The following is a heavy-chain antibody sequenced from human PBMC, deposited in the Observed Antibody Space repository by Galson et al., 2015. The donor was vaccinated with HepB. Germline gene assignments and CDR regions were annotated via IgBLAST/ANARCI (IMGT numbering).Heavy chain of an antibody. V-gene: IGHV3-7*01. D-gene: IGHD5-24*01. Sequence: SLRLSCAASGFTFSSYWMSWVRQAPGKGLEWVANIKQDGSEKYYVDSVKGRFTISRDNAKNSLYLQMNSLRAEDTAVYYCARANHGPDGWLHQFFVYYYYGMDVWGQGTTVTVSS. CDR1: GFTFSSYW. CDR3: ARANHGPDGWLHQFFVYYYYGMDV. CDR2: IKQDGSEK. J-gene: IGHJ6*02.